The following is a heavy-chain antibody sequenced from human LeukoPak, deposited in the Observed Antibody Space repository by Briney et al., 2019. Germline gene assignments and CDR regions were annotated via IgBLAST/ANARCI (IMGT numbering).Heavy chain of an antibody. V-gene: IGHV4-30-4*01. CDR3: ARMVYSSSLIDY. D-gene: IGHD6-13*01. CDR1: GGSISSGDYY. Sequence: LSLTCTVPGGSISSGDYYWSWIRQPPGKGLEWIGYIYYSGSTYYNPSLKSRVTISVDTSKNQFSLKLSSVTAADTAVYYCARMVYSSSLIDYWGQGTLVTVSS. J-gene: IGHJ4*02. CDR2: IYYSGST.